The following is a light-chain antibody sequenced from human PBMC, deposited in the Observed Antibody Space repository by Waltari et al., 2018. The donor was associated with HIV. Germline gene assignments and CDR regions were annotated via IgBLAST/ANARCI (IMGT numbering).Light chain of an antibody. CDR3: QSADSSGGFRV. V-gene: IGLV3-25*03. J-gene: IGLJ3*02. Sequence: SYELTQPPSVSVSPGQTATITCSGDSLSGQYAYWYQQRPGQAPVAIIYKNTERPSGIPGRFSGSSAGKTVTLIISEAQPEDEADYYCQSADSSGGFRVFGGGTRLSVL. CDR1: SLSGQY. CDR2: KNT.